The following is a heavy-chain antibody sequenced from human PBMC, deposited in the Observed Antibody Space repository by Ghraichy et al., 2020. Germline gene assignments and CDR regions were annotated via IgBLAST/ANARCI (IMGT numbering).Heavy chain of an antibody. V-gene: IGHV3-30*03. CDR2: ISYDGNKK. D-gene: IGHD3-9*01. CDR1: GFTFGNYG. Sequence: LSLTCVGSGFTFGNYGIHWARQAPGKGLEWVALISYDGNKKDYVGSVKGRFTISRDNSKNTVYLQMDSLRTEDTAVYYCARDRGGYDVLTGYYYHYYGMDVWGQGTTVTVSS. J-gene: IGHJ6*02. CDR3: ARDRGGYDVLTGYYYHYYGMDV.